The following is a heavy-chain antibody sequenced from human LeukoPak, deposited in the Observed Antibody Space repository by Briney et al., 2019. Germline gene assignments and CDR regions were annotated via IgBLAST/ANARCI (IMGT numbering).Heavy chain of an antibody. J-gene: IGHJ3*02. CDR2: ISSSGSTI. CDR1: GFTFSSYE. CDR3: ARIGFRTYYYDSSGYYYGFGAFDI. D-gene: IGHD3-22*01. Sequence: GGSLRLSCAASGFTFSSYEMNWVRQAPGKGLEWVSYISSSGSTIYYADSMKGRFTISRDKPKNSLYLQMNSLRAEDTAVYYCARIGFRTYYYDSSGYYYGFGAFDIWGQGTMVTVSS. V-gene: IGHV3-48*03.